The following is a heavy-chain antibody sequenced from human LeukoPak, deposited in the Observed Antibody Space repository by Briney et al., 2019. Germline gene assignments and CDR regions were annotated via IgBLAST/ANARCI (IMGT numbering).Heavy chain of an antibody. CDR1: GVSISSYY. D-gene: IGHD5-18*01. J-gene: IGHJ5*02. V-gene: IGHV4-59*01. Sequence: SETLSLTCTVSGVSISSYYWSWIRQPPGKGLEWIGYIYYSGCTNYNPSLKSRVTISVDTSKNQFSLKLSSVTAADTAVYYCARDPGYSYGHGWWFDPWGQGTLVTVSS. CDR2: IYYSGCT. CDR3: ARDPGYSYGHGWWFDP.